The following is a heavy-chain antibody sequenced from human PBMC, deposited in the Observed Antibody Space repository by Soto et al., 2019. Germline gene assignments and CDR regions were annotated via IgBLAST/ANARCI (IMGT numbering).Heavy chain of an antibody. CDR2: INEHGSET. CDR3: ATHSRFKKDY. V-gene: IGHV3-7*02. Sequence: EVQLVQSGGDLVQPGGSLRLSCVVSELTFRNEWMTWVRQAPGKGLEWVANINEHGSETYYVDSVKGRFIISRDNATNSLFLQMNSLRAEDTAVYYCATHSRFKKDYWGQGTLVTVSS. D-gene: IGHD3-3*01. J-gene: IGHJ4*02. CDR1: ELTFRNEW.